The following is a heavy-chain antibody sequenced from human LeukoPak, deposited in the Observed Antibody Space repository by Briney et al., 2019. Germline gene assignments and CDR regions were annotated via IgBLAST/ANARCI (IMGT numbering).Heavy chain of an antibody. CDR3: ARSGRGGAFDI. J-gene: IGHJ3*02. CDR2: IYSEGSRT. V-gene: IGHV3-74*01. CDR1: GFTLSSYW. D-gene: IGHD1-26*01. Sequence: GGSLRLSCAGSGFTLSSYWMHWVRQGPGKGLAWVSRIYSEGSRTTYADSVRGRFTISGDNAKNTLYLQMNSLRADDTAVYYCARSGRGGAFDIWGQGTMVTVSS.